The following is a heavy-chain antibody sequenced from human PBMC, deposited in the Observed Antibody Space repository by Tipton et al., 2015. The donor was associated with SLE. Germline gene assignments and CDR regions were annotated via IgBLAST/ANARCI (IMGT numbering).Heavy chain of an antibody. D-gene: IGHD6-19*01. Sequence: TLSLTCTVSGVSISSSSYYWGWIRQPPGKGLEWIGSIYYSGSTYYNPSLKSRVTISVDTSNNQFSLRLSSVTAADTAVYYCAAGYSSGWAFDYWGQGTLVTVSS. J-gene: IGHJ4*02. CDR1: GVSISSSSYY. CDR2: IYYSGST. CDR3: AAGYSSGWAFDY. V-gene: IGHV4-39*07.